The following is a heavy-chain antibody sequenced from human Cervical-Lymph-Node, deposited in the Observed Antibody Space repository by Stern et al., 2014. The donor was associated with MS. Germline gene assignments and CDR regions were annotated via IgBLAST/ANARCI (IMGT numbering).Heavy chain of an antibody. D-gene: IGHD4-23*01. V-gene: IGHV5-51*01. CDR2: IYPRDSDT. CDR1: GYRFTSYW. CDR3: ARAAGGNSPFDF. Sequence: EVQLVESGAEVKKPGESLKISCSGSGYRFTSYWIGWVRQMPGKGLEWMGLIYPRDSDTKYRPSFQGQVTISADKSISTAYLQWSSLKASDTAVYYCARAAGGNSPFDFWGQGTLVTVSS. J-gene: IGHJ4*02.